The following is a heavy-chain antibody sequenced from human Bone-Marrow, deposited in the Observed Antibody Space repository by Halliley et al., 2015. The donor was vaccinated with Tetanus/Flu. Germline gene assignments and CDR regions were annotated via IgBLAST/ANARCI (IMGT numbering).Heavy chain of an antibody. CDR2: VFPADSDI. D-gene: IGHD2-15*01. J-gene: IGHJ4*02. V-gene: IGHV5-51*01. Sequence: MGIVFPADSDIKYSPSFHGRVSISADKSISPAFLQWNSLRASDTAIYYCATFEFSSSDFDYWGQGTPVTVSS. CDR3: ATFEFSSSDFDY.